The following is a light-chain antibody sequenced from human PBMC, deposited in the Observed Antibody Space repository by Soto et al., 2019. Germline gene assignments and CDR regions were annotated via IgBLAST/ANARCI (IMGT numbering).Light chain of an antibody. CDR3: QSYDTSLSARV. V-gene: IGLV1-40*01. CDR2: ANT. CDR1: SSNIGAGYD. J-gene: IGLJ3*02. Sequence: QSVLTQPPSVSGAPGQRVTISCTGASSNIGAGYDVHWYQQFPGTGPKLLIYANTNRPSGVPDRFSGSKSATTASLAITGLQAEDEADYYCQSYDTSLSARVFGGGTKLTVL.